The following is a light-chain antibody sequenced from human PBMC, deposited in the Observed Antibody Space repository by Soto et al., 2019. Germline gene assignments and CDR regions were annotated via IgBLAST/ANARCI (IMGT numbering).Light chain of an antibody. V-gene: IGKV3-11*01. Sequence: EIVLTQSPATLSLSPVERATLSCMASQSVSSYLAWYQQKPGQAPRLLIYDASNRATGIPARFSGSGSGTDFTLTISSLEPEDFAVYFCQQYGRTPLTFGGGTKVDIK. CDR3: QQYGRTPLT. CDR2: DAS. CDR1: QSVSSY. J-gene: IGKJ4*01.